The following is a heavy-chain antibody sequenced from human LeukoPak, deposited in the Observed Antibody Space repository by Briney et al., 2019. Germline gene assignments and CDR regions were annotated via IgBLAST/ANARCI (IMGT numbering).Heavy chain of an antibody. D-gene: IGHD2-15*01. J-gene: IGHJ4*02. V-gene: IGHV4-39*07. CDR3: AREGDIVAD. CDR2: IYYSGST. CDR1: GGSISSSSYY. Sequence: SETLSLTCTVSGGSISSSSYYWGWIRQPPGKGLEWIGSIYYSGSTYYNPSLKSRVTISVDTSKNQFSLKLSSVTAADTAVYYCAREGDIVADWGQGTLVTVSS.